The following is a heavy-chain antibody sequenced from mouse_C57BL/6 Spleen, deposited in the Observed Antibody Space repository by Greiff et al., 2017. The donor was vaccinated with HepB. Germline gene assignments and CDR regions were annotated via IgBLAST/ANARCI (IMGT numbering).Heavy chain of an antibody. D-gene: IGHD2-3*01. Sequence: QVQLQQSGPELVKPGASVKVSCKASGYAFSSSWMNWVKQRPGKGLGWIGRIYPGDGDTNYNGKFKGKATLTADKSSSTAYMQLSSLTSEDSAVYFCARSIYDGYYPYWYFDVWGTGTTVTVSS. CDR2: IYPGDGDT. CDR1: GYAFSSSW. CDR3: ARSIYDGYYPYWYFDV. V-gene: IGHV1-82*01. J-gene: IGHJ1*03.